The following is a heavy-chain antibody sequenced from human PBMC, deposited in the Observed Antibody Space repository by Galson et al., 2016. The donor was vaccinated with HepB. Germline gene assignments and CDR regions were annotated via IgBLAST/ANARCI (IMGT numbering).Heavy chain of an antibody. V-gene: IGHV1-24*01. CDR2: FDPEVGET. D-gene: IGHD3-22*01. CDR3: ATRRYIVVPIGADWYFDL. J-gene: IGHJ2*01. Sequence: SVKVSCKVSGYTLSELSMCWVRQVPGEGLEWMGGFDPEVGETIYAQKFQGRVTMTEDTSTDTAYMELSSLRSEDTAVYFCATRRYIVVPIGADWYFDLWGRGTLVTVSS. CDR1: GYTLSELS.